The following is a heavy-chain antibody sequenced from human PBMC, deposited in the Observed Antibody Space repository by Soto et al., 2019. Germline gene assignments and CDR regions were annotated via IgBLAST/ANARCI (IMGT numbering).Heavy chain of an antibody. CDR1: GGSLSGYY. V-gene: IGHV4-34*01. D-gene: IGHD5-12*01. CDR3: ARGQEGVVATH. Sequence: QVQLQQWGAGLLKPSETLSLKCAVTGGSLSGYYWSWIRQPPGKGLEWIGEVKDGGHTNYSPSLRGRVPISSDTSNKQFSLRLNSVTAADTGVYYCARGQEGVVATHWDHGSLVTVSS. J-gene: IGHJ4*01. CDR2: VKDGGHT.